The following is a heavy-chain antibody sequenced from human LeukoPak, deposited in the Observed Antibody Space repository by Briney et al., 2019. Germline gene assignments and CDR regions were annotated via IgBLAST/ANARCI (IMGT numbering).Heavy chain of an antibody. Sequence: PGGSLRLSCAASGFTFSSYGMHWVRQAPGKGLEWVAFIRYVGSNKYYADSVKGRFTISRDNSKNTLYLQMNSLRAEDTAVYYCAKDEGWITMIAGNIDYWGQGTLVTVSS. J-gene: IGHJ4*02. CDR1: GFTFSSYG. V-gene: IGHV3-30*02. CDR2: IRYVGSNK. CDR3: AKDEGWITMIAGNIDY. D-gene: IGHD3-22*01.